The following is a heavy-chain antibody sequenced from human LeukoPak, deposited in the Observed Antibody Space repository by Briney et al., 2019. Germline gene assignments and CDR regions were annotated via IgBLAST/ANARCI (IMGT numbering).Heavy chain of an antibody. D-gene: IGHD2-21*01. CDR1: GGSISSYY. Sequence: SETLSLTCTVSGGSISSYYWSWIRQPPGKGLEWIGYIYYSGSTNYNPSLKSRVTISVDTSKNQFSLKLSSVTAADTAVYYCARHGGGDDDYWGQGTLVTVSS. CDR3: ARHGGGDDDY. V-gene: IGHV4-59*08. J-gene: IGHJ4*02. CDR2: IYYSGST.